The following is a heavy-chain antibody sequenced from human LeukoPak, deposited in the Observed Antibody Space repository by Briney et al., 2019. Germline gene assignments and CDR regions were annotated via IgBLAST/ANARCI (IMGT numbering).Heavy chain of an antibody. CDR2: ISGSGGST. V-gene: IGHV3-23*01. J-gene: IGHJ4*02. Sequence: GGSLRLSCAASGFTFSSYAMSWVRQAPGKGLEWVSTISGSGGSTSYADSVKGRFTISRDNSKNSLYLQMSSLRAEDTAVYYCVKDLAVYCSGGSCYHHFDYWGQGTLVTVSS. D-gene: IGHD2-15*01. CDR1: GFTFSSYA. CDR3: VKDLAVYCSGGSCYHHFDY.